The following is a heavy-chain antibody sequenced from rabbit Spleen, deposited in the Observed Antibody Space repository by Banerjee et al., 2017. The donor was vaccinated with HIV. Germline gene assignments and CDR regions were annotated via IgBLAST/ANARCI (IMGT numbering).Heavy chain of an antibody. CDR3: ARDAGTSFSTYGMDL. D-gene: IGHD8-1*01. Sequence: QEQLVESGGGLVQPGGSLKLSCTVSGFDISKYGVTWVRQAPGKGLEWIGYIDPIFGVSYYATWVNGRFTISKTSSTTVTLQMTSLTAADTATYFCARDAGTSFSTYGMDLWGPGTLVTV. V-gene: IGHV1S39*01. CDR1: GFDISKYG. CDR2: IDPIFGVS. J-gene: IGHJ6*01.